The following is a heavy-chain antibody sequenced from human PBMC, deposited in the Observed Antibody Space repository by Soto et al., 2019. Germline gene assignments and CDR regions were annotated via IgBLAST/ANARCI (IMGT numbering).Heavy chain of an antibody. Sequence: PSETLSLTCIVSGGSISSGDYYWSWIRQPPGKGLEWIGYIYYSGSTNYNPSLKSRVTISVDTSKNQFSLKLSSVTAADTAVYYCARGLISGYYLYDAFDIWGQGTMVTVSS. D-gene: IGHD3-22*01. J-gene: IGHJ3*02. CDR2: IYYSGST. V-gene: IGHV4-61*08. CDR3: ARGLISGYYLYDAFDI. CDR1: GGSISSGDYY.